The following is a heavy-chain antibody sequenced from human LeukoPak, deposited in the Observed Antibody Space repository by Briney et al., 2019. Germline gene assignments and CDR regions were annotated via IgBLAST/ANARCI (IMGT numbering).Heavy chain of an antibody. V-gene: IGHV4-34*01. CDR1: GGSFSGYY. CDR3: ARGLTAATRCTNGVCYTGNYHYYYMDV. J-gene: IGHJ6*03. CDR2: INHSGST. Sequence: SETLSLTCAVYGGSFSGYYWSWIRQPPGKGLEWIGEINHSGSTNYNPSLKSRVTISVDTSKNQFSLKLSSVAAADTAVYYCARGLTAATRCTNGVCYTGNYHYYYMDVWGKGTTVTVSS. D-gene: IGHD2-8*01.